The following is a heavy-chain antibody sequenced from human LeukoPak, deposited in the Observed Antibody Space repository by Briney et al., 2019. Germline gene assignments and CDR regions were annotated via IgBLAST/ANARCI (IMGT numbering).Heavy chain of an antibody. J-gene: IGHJ5*02. CDR2: IRSSGSTI. V-gene: IGHV3-11*01. CDR3: ARGGYDFWSGYYRHLEYNWFDP. D-gene: IGHD3-3*01. CDR1: GFTFSDYY. Sequence: PGGSLRLSCAASGFTFSDYYMSWIRQAPGKGLEWVSYIRSSGSTIYYADSVKVLITISRDNAKNYLYLKMNSLRAEDTAVYSCARGGYDFWSGYYRHLEYNWFDPWGQGTLVTVSS.